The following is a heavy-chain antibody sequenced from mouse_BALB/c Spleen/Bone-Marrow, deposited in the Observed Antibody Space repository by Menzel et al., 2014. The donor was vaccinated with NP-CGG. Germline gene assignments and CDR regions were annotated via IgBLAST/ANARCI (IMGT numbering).Heavy chain of an antibody. CDR1: GFDFSSYW. J-gene: IGHJ3*01. D-gene: IGHD1-2*01. Sequence: EVKLLESGGGLVQPGGSLKLSCAASGFDFSSYWMNWVRQAPGKGLEWIGEINPDSSTINYTPSLKDKFIISRDNAKNTLYLQMSKVGSEDTALYYCARLHYYGYGAYWGQGTLVTVSA. CDR2: INPDSSTI. CDR3: ARLHYYGYGAY. V-gene: IGHV4-1*02.